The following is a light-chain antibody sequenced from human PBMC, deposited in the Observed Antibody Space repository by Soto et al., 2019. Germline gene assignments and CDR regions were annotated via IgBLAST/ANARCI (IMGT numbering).Light chain of an antibody. V-gene: IGKV3-11*01. CDR1: QSVSSY. CDR3: QHYNNWPYT. Sequence: EIVLTQSPATLSLSPGERATLSCRASQSVSSYLAWYQQKPGQAPRLLIYDASNRATGIPARFSGSGSGTDFTLTISSLEPEDFAVYYCQHYNNWPYTFGPGTKLEIK. CDR2: DAS. J-gene: IGKJ2*01.